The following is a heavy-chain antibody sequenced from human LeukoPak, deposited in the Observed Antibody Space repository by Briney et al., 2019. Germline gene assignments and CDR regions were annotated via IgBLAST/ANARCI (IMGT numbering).Heavy chain of an antibody. J-gene: IGHJ3*02. D-gene: IGHD6-13*01. CDR3: TTRLYSSSWYGGDAFDI. CDR1: GFTFSNAW. Sequence: GGSLRLSCAASGFTFSNAWMSWVRQAPGKGLEWVGRIKSKTDGGTTDYAAPVKGRFTISRDDSKNTLYLQMNSLKTEDTAVYYCTTRLYSSSWYGGDAFDIWGQGTMVTVSS. V-gene: IGHV3-15*01. CDR2: IKSKTDGGTT.